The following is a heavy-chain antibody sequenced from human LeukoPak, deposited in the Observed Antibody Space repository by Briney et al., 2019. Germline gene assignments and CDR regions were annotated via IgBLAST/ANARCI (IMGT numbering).Heavy chain of an antibody. CDR2: IRSTGFGAST. CDR1: GFSFGDYV. Sequence: GGSLRLSCAASGFSFGDYVMSWVRQAPGKGLEWVGLIRSTGFGASTQYAASVKGRFTISRDDSKSIAYLQMNSPKVEDTGVYYCSRGDLDPYWGRGTLITVSS. D-gene: IGHD3/OR15-3a*01. CDR3: SRGDLDPY. V-gene: IGHV3-49*04. J-gene: IGHJ4*02.